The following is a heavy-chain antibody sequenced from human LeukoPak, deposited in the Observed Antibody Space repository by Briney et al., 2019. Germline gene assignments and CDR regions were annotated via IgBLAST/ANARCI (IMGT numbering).Heavy chain of an antibody. CDR1: GFKFDDYG. Sequence: GGSLRLSCAASGFKFDDYGMSWVRQAPGKGLEWVSGINRHGGSIAYADSVKGRFTISRDNAKNSLYLQMNSLRAEDTALYYCAREVGTPAAPDSWGQGILVTVSS. J-gene: IGHJ5*02. D-gene: IGHD2-2*01. V-gene: IGHV3-20*04. CDR2: INRHGGSI. CDR3: AREVGTPAAPDS.